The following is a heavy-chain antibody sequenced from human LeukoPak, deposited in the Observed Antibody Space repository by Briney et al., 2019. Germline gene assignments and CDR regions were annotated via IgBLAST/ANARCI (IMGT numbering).Heavy chain of an antibody. J-gene: IGHJ6*02. CDR1: GFTFSSYG. CDR3: ARGGRTTWYGMDV. D-gene: IGHD4-17*01. V-gene: IGHV3-33*01. CDR2: IWYDGSNK. Sequence: PGGSLRLSCAASGFTFSSYGMHWVRQAPGKGLEWVAVIWYDGSNKNYADSVKGRFTISRDNSKNTLYLQMDSLRAEDTAVYYCARGGRTTWYGMDVWGQGTTVTVSS.